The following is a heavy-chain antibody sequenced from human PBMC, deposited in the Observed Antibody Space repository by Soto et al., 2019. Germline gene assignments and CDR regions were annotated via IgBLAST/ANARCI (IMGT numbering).Heavy chain of an antibody. J-gene: IGHJ4*02. D-gene: IGHD6-13*01. CDR2: IYPGDHET. CDR1: GYTFSNFW. V-gene: IGHV5-51*01. CDR3: ARSPRSSRYFDH. Sequence: GESPKISCQCSGYTFSNFWVGWVRQWPGQGLEGMGIIYPGDHETRYSPSFHGNVTISAEKSINTAYLQWNSLEASDSAFYCCARSPRSSRYFDHWGQGALVTVSS.